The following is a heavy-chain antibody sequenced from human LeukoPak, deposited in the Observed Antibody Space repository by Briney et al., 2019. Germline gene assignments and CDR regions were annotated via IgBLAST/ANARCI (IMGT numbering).Heavy chain of an antibody. V-gene: IGHV3-30*18. D-gene: IGHD3-3*01. CDR3: AKVGNDFWSGPDY. J-gene: IGHJ4*02. CDR1: GFTFSSYG. Sequence: PGGSLRLSCAASGFTFSSYGMHWVRQAPGKGLEWVAVISYDGSSKYYADSVKGRFTISRDNSKNTLYLQMNSLRAEDTAVYYCAKVGNDFWSGPDYWGQGTLVTVSS. CDR2: ISYDGSSK.